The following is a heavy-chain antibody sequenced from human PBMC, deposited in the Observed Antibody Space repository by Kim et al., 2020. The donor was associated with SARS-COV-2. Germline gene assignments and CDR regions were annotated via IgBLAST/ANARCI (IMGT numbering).Heavy chain of an antibody. CDR2: IYYSGST. Sequence: SETLSITCTVSGGSISSGGYYWSWIRQHPGKGLEWIGYIYYSGSTYYNPSLKSRVTISVDTSKNQFSLKLSSVTAADTAVYYCARGVTYYYGSGSYYRSPYWFDPWGQGTLVTVSS. V-gene: IGHV4-31*03. CDR1: GGSISSGGYY. CDR3: ARGVTYYYGSGSYYRSPYWFDP. J-gene: IGHJ5*02. D-gene: IGHD3-10*01.